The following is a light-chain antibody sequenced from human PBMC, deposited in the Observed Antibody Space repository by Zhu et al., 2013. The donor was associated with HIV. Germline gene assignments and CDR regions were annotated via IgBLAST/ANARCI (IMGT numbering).Light chain of an antibody. J-gene: IGLJ2*01. CDR1: SSDVGGYNY. CDR3: CSYAGSSPV. Sequence: QSALTQPASVSGSPGQSITISCTGTSSDVGGYNYVSWYQQHPGKVPKLIIYEVKKRPSGVSDRFSGSKSGNTASLTISGLQATDEADYYCCSYAGSSPVFGGGTKLTVL. CDR2: EVK. V-gene: IGLV2-23*02.